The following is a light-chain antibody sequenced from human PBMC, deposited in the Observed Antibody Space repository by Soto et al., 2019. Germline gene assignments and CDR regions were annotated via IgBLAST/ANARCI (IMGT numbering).Light chain of an antibody. J-gene: IGLJ1*01. Sequence: QSVLTQPPSGSAAPGQKVTFSCSGSSSNIGKNYVSWYQQVPGTAPKLLIYEDNKRRSGIPDRFSGSKSGTSATLGITGLQTGDEADYYCGTWDSSLSVFVFGTGTKVTVL. CDR3: GTWDSSLSVFV. V-gene: IGLV1-51*02. CDR1: SSNIGKNY. CDR2: EDN.